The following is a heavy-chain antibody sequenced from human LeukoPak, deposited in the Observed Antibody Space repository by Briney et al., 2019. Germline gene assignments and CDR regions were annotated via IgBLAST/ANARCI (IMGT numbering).Heavy chain of an antibody. CDR2: ISHIGST. CDR1: DDSFSSHY. Sequence: SETLSLTCEVSDDSFSSHYWTWIRQPPGKGLEWIGCISHIGSTNYNPSLKSRVTISIDTSKNQFPLKLSSVTAADTAVYYCARDLVTVTKGFDIWGQGTM. CDR3: ARDLVTVTKGFDI. J-gene: IGHJ3*02. V-gene: IGHV4-59*11. D-gene: IGHD4-17*01.